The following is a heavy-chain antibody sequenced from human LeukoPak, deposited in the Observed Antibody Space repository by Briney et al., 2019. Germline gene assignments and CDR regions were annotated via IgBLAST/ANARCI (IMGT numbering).Heavy chain of an antibody. CDR1: GFTFSSYA. V-gene: IGHV3-21*01. CDR2: ISSSSSYI. J-gene: IGHJ6*03. Sequence: GGSLRLSCAASGFTFSSYAMKWVRQAPGKGLEWVSSISSSSSYIYYADSVKGRFTISRDNAKNSLYLQMNSLRAEDTAVYFCARATWDPNYYYYMDVWGSGTTVTISS. D-gene: IGHD1-26*01. CDR3: ARATWDPNYYYYMDV.